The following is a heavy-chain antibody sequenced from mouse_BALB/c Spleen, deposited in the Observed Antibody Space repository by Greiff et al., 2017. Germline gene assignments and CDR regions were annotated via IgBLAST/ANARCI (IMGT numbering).Heavy chain of an antibody. V-gene: IGHV5-17*02. CDR1: GFTFSSFG. J-gene: IGHJ1*01. Sequence: EVQGVESGGGLVRPGGSRKLSCAASGFTFSSFGMHWVRQAPEKGLEWVAYISSGSSTIYYADTVKGRFTISRDNPKNTLFLQMTSLRSEDTAMYYCARSNYYGSSYDWYFDVWGAGTTVTVSS. CDR2: ISSGSSTI. CDR3: ARSNYYGSSYDWYFDV. D-gene: IGHD1-1*01.